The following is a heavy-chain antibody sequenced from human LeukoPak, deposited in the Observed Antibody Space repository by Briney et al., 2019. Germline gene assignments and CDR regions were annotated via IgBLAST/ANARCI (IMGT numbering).Heavy chain of an antibody. D-gene: IGHD2-21*02. Sequence: GGSLRLSCAVSGFTLSSNWMHWVRQVPGKGLEWVSRIDDVGSGASYADSVKGRFTISRDDAKNTVCLQMNSLRAEDTAVYYCATVFDFWGQGTLVTVSS. J-gene: IGHJ5*01. CDR3: ATVFDF. CDR2: IDDVGSGA. V-gene: IGHV3-74*01. CDR1: GFTLSSNW.